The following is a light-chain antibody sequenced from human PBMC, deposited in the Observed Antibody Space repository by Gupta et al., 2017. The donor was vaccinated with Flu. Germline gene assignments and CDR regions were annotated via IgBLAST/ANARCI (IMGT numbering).Light chain of an antibody. V-gene: IGKV3-20*01. J-gene: IGKJ2*01. CDR1: EIIISRF. CDR2: GAS. CDR3: QKYGSAPYT. Sequence: IVLTQSPCTLYLSPGERATLSCRVSEIIISRFLAWYQQKPGQAPRLLMYGASSRATGIPDRFSGRASVTDVTITINRLEPDDFAMDYFQKYGSAPYTFGQGTKLEI.